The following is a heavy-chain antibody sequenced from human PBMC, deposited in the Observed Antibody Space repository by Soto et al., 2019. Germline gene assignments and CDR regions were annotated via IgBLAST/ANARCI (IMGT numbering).Heavy chain of an antibody. CDR3: ARVGKPMVIGNYFDY. V-gene: IGHV3-53*01. Sequence: EVQLVESGGGLIQPGGSLTLSCVASGFSVSNSYMSWVRQAPGMGLEWVSVIYSGGSTYYADSVKGRFTISRDNSKNTVYLQVNSLRGEDTAVYYCARVGKPMVIGNYFDYWGQGTLVTVSS. CDR2: IYSGGST. D-gene: IGHD3-10*01. J-gene: IGHJ4*02. CDR1: GFSVSNSY.